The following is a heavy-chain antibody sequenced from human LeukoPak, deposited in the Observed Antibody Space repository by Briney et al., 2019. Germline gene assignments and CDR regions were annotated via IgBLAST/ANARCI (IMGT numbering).Heavy chain of an antibody. J-gene: IGHJ4*02. CDR2: LHPEDREV. V-gene: IGHV1-24*01. D-gene: IGHD6-6*01. Sequence: ASVKVSCRVSGDTLTEISIHWVRQTPGKRLEWMGGLHPEDREVIYAQKFQGRVTMTEDSSTDTAYMDLRSLRSEDTAVYYCATAEQLVWGQGTLVTVSS. CDR3: ATAEQLV. CDR1: GDTLTEIS.